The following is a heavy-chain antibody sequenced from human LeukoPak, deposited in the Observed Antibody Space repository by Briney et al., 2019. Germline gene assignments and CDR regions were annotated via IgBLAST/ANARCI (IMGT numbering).Heavy chain of an antibody. CDR3: ARDLIEGYYYYYYMDV. Sequence: ASVKVSCKASGYTFTGYYMHWVRQAPGQGLEWMGWINPNSGGTNYAQKFQGRVTMTRDTSISTAYMELSRLRSDDTAVYYCARDLIEGYYYYYYMDVWGKGTTVTVSS. J-gene: IGHJ6*03. CDR2: INPNSGGT. V-gene: IGHV1-2*02. CDR1: GYTFTGYY.